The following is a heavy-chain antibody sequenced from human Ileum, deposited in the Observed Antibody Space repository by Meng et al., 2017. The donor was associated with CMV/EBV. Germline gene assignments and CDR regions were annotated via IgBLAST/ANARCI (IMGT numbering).Heavy chain of an antibody. Sequence: KESGPGLVKPSETLSLTCTASGGSVNRNTYYWGWIRQPPGKSLEWIGTIFDSGSAFYNPSLQSRVSVSIDMSRNQLSLSLSSVTAADTAVYYCVRDHGSSSWFFYWGQGTLVTVSS. CDR3: VRDHGSSSWFFY. CDR2: IFDSGSA. CDR1: GGSVNRNTYY. V-gene: IGHV4-39*07. J-gene: IGHJ4*02. D-gene: IGHD6-13*01.